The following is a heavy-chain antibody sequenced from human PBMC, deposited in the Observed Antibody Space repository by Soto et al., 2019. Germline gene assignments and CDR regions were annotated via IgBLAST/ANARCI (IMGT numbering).Heavy chain of an antibody. CDR1: GGSISNYY. D-gene: IGHD1-26*01. CDR2: IYYTGST. CDR3: VKGGTSKFDP. V-gene: IGHV4-59*01. J-gene: IGHJ5*02. Sequence: SETLSLTCTVSGGSISNYYWTWIRQPPGKGLEWIGYIYYTGSTNYNPSLKSRFTISVDTSKNQFSLKLSSVTAADTAVYYCVKGGTSKFDPWGQGTLVTVSS.